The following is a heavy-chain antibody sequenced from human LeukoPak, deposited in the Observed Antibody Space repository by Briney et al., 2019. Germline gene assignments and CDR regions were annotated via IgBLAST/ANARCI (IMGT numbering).Heavy chain of an antibody. CDR3: AKALYGGNTV. J-gene: IGHJ4*02. Sequence: GRSLRLSCAASGVTFSTYAMGWVRQAPGEGLRWVSSISGNGVTTYYADSVKGRFTISRDNSKNTLYLQMNSLRAEDTALYYCAKALYGGNTVWGQGTLVTVSS. CDR1: GVTFSTYA. CDR2: ISGNGVTT. V-gene: IGHV3-23*01. D-gene: IGHD4-23*01.